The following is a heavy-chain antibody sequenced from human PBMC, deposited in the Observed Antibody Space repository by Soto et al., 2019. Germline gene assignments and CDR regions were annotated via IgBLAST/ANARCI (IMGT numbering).Heavy chain of an antibody. CDR1: GGSFSGYQ. V-gene: IGHV4-34*01. J-gene: IGHJ5*01. CDR3: ARGCRFDS. CDR2: INHSGTT. Sequence: XETLSLPCRVYGGSFSGYQWNWIRQSPGQGLEWIGEINHSGTTKYNPSLESRINLSVDTSKKQFSLKMFSVTAADTAIYYCARGCRFDSWGQGTQVTVSS.